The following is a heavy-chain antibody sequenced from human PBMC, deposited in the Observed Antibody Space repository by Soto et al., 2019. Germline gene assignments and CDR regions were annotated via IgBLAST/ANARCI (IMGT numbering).Heavy chain of an antibody. D-gene: IGHD3-10*01. V-gene: IGHV3-33*08. CDR2: IWYDGSNK. CDR3: ARDGAPMVRGVHQFDP. J-gene: IGHJ5*02. CDR1: GFVFSSYG. Sequence: VQLVESGGGMVKPGGSLRLACAASGFVFSSYGMHWVRQAPGKGLEWVAVIWYDGSNKYYADSVKGRFTISRDNSKNTLYLQMNSLRAEDTAVYYCARDGAPMVRGVHQFDPWGQGTLVTVSS.